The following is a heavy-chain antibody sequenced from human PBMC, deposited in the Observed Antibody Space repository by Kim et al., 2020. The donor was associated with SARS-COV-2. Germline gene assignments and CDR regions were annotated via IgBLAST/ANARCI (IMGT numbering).Heavy chain of an antibody. J-gene: IGHJ4*02. CDR3: ARKTGYSREYYFDY. CDR1: GFTFSSYA. CDR2: ISGSGGST. V-gene: IGHV3-23*01. D-gene: IGHD6-13*01. Sequence: GGSLRLSCAASGFTFSSYAMSWVRQAPGKGLEWVSAISGSGGSTYYADSVKGRFTISRDNSKNTLYLQMNSRRAEDTAVYYCARKTGYSREYYFDYWGQGTLVSVSS.